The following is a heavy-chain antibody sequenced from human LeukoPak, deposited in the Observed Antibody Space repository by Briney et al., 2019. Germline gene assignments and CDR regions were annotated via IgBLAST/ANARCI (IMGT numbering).Heavy chain of an antibody. CDR2: IKQDGSEK. CDR3: ARPRGARMAIFPFDY. J-gene: IGHJ4*02. D-gene: IGHD5-24*01. Sequence: PGGSLRLSCAASGFTFSSYWMSWVRQAPGKGLEWVANIKQDGSEKYYVDSVKGRFTISRDNAKNSLYLQMNSLRAEDTAVYYCARPRGARMAIFPFDYWGQGTLVTVSS. V-gene: IGHV3-7*01. CDR1: GFTFSSYW.